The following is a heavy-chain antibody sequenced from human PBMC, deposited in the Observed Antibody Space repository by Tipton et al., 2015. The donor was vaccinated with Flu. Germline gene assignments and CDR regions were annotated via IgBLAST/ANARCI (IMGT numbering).Heavy chain of an antibody. CDR1: GFTFGDYA. J-gene: IGHJ5*02. Sequence: SLRLSCTASGFTFGDYAMGWVRQAPGKGLEWVAHINQNGSEKAYVESVQGRFTISRDNAKNSLFLQMHSLRAEDTAIYYCVRFAGGSWGQGTLVTVSS. CDR3: VRFAGGS. V-gene: IGHV3-7*01. CDR2: INQNGSEK. D-gene: IGHD3-16*01.